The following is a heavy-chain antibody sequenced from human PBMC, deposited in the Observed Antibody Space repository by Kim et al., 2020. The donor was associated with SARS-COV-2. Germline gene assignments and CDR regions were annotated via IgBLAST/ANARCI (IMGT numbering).Heavy chain of an antibody. V-gene: IGHV3-33*06. D-gene: IGHD2-15*01. Sequence: KGRFTNTRDNSKNTLYLKMNHLRAEDTAVYYCAKERRKYCSGGSCHLEYWGQGTLVTVSS. J-gene: IGHJ4*02. CDR3: AKERRKYCSGGSCHLEY.